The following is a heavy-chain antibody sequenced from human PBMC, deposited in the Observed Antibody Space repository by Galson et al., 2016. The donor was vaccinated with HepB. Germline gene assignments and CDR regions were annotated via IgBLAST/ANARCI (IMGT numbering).Heavy chain of an antibody. D-gene: IGHD6-13*01. V-gene: IGHV3-33*01. J-gene: IGHJ4*02. CDR3: ARDRGLAAAAYYFDY. Sequence: SLRLSCAASGFTFTSYGMHWVRQAPGRGLEWVAVMWSDGTITYYTDSVQGRFTISRDKSKNTLYLQMNSLRVEDTAMYFCARDRGLAAAAYYFDYWGQGTLVTVSS. CDR1: GFTFTSYG. CDR2: MWSDGTIT.